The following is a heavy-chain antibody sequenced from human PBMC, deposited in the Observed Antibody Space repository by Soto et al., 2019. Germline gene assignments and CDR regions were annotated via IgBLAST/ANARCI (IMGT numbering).Heavy chain of an antibody. CDR3: ARLLKAVAGTMDY. Sequence: QLQLQESGPGLVKPSETLSLTCTVSGGSISSSSYYWGWIRQPPGKGLEWIGSIYYSGSTYYNPSLKSRVTNSVDTSKNQFSLKLSSVTAADTAVYYCARLLKAVAGTMDYWGQGTLVTVSS. J-gene: IGHJ4*02. V-gene: IGHV4-39*01. CDR1: GGSISSSSYY. CDR2: IYYSGST. D-gene: IGHD6-19*01.